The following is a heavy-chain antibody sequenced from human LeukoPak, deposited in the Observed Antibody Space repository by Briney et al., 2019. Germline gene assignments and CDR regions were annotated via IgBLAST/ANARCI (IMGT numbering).Heavy chain of an antibody. CDR2: ISPIFGTA. J-gene: IGHJ4*02. V-gene: IGHV1-69*05. CDR1: GGTFSSYA. D-gene: IGHD6-13*01. Sequence: SVKVSCKDSGGTFSSYAISWGRQAPGQGLEWMGRISPIFGTANYAQNFQGRITITTDESTSTAYMELSSLRSEDTAVYYCAGKYSSSWYGLDCWGQGTLATVSS. CDR3: AGKYSSSWYGLDC.